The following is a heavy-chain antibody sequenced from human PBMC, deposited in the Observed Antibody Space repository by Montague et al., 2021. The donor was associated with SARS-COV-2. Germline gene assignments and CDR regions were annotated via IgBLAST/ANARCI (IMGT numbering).Heavy chain of an antibody. CDR1: GGSISSSSYY. Sequence: SETLSLTCTVSGGSISSSSYYWVWIRQPQGKGLEWIGSIYDRGSTYYNPSLKSRVTISVDTSKNQFSLKLSSVTAADTAVYYCARVGRQQLLRLYGMDDWGQGTLVTVSS. J-gene: IGHJ6*02. CDR3: ARVGRQQLLRLYGMDD. D-gene: IGHD6-13*01. CDR2: IYDRGST. V-gene: IGHV4-39*07.